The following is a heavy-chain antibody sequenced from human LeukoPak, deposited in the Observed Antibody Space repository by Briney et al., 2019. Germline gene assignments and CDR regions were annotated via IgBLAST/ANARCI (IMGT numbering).Heavy chain of an antibody. CDR3: ARGKRRFDA. V-gene: IGHV3-11*01. Sequence: GRSLRLSCAASGFNFSDNYMSWIRQTPGKGLEWVSYISNRGYSTYYADSVKGRFTISRDNAQNSLFLQMNSLRDEDTAVYYCARGKRRFDAWGQGTVVTVSS. J-gene: IGHJ5*02. CDR1: GFNFSDNY. CDR2: ISNRGYST.